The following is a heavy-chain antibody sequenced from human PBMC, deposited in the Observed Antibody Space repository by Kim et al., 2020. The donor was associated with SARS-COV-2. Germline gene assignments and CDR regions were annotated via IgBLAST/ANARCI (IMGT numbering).Heavy chain of an antibody. J-gene: IGHJ4*02. CDR2: ISGSGNYI. CDR1: GFTFSSYA. V-gene: IGHV3-23*01. Sequence: GGSLRLSCAASGFTFSSYAINWVRQAPGKGLEWVSVISGSGNYIDYADSVKGRFTISRDNSKNTLFLQMNNLRAEDTALYYCAKTGGTTSNFADHWGQGTLVTVSS. CDR3: AKTGGTTSNFADH. D-gene: IGHD1-7*01.